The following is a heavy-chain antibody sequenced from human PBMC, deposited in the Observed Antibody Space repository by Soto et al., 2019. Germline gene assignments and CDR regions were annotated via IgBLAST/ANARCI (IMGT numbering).Heavy chain of an antibody. D-gene: IGHD6-13*01. CDR3: ARDIAAAGESYYYYGMDV. J-gene: IGHJ6*02. CDR2: INPSGGST. V-gene: IGHV1-46*01. Sequence: GASVKVSCKASGYTFTSYYMHWVRQAPGQGLEWMGIINPSGGSTSYAQKFQGRVTMTRDTSTSTVYMELSSLRSEDTAVYYCARDIAAAGESYYYYGMDVWGQGTTVTVSS. CDR1: GYTFTSYY.